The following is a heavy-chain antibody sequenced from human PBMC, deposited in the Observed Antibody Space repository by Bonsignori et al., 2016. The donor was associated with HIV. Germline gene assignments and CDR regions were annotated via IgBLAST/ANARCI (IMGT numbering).Heavy chain of an antibody. D-gene: IGHD6-19*01. CDR1: GGSISSSSYY. J-gene: IGHJ3*02. V-gene: IGHV4-39*07. CDR2: IYYSGST. Sequence: SETLSLTCTVSGGSISSSSYYWGWIRQPPGKGLEWIGSIYYSGSTYYNPSLKSRVTISVDTSKNQFSLKLSSVTAADTAVYYCARGGASGWYSPDAFDIWGQGTMVTVSS. CDR3: ARGGASGWYSPDAFDI.